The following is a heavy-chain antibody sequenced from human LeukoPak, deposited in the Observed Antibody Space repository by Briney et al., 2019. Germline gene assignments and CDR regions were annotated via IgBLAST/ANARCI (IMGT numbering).Heavy chain of an antibody. V-gene: IGHV3-30*02. CDR3: AKEGPDYSVAAGLEY. Sequence: GGSLRLSCAASGFIFSHYGMYWVRQAPGKGLEWVAFIRYDGTNEYNAAVKGRFTVSRDNSKNTLYLQMNSLRGDDTAVYYCAKEGPDYSVAAGLEYWGQGTLVTVSS. CDR2: IRYDGTNE. D-gene: IGHD6-13*01. CDR1: GFIFSHYG. J-gene: IGHJ4*02.